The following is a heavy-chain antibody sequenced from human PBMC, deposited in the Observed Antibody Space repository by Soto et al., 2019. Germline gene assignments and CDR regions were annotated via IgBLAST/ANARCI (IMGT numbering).Heavy chain of an antibody. J-gene: IGHJ5*02. V-gene: IGHV1-18*01. CDR3: AREAVGVARDGYNVDWFDQ. D-gene: IGHD5-12*01. CDR1: GYTFTSYG. Sequence: ASVKVSCKASGYTFTSYGISWVRQAPGQGLEWMGWISAYNGNTNYAQKLQGRVNMTTDTSTSTAYMELRSLRSDDTAVYYCAREAVGVARDGYNVDWFDQWGEGTGETVSS. CDR2: ISAYNGNT.